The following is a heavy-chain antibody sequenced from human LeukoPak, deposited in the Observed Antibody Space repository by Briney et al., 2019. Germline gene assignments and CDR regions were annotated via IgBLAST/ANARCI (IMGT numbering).Heavy chain of an antibody. Sequence: PGRSLRLSCAASGFTFSSYGMHWVRQAPGKGLEWVAVISYDGSNKYYADSVKGRFTISRDNSKNTLYLQMNSLRAEDTAVYYCAKPLVGSSGYYYGIGYWGQGTLVTVSS. J-gene: IGHJ4*02. CDR3: AKPLVGSSGYYYGIGY. CDR1: GFTFSSYG. V-gene: IGHV3-30*18. D-gene: IGHD3-22*01. CDR2: ISYDGSNK.